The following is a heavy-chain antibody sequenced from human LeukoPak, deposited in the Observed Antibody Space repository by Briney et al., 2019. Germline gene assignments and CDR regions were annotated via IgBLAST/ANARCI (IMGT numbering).Heavy chain of an antibody. CDR1: GYSFNTYW. Sequence: GESLKISCKGSGYSFNTYWIAWVRQMPGKGLEWMGIIYPGDSDTRYSPSFQGQVTISADESISTAYLHWSSLKASDTAMYYCARDRSGSYEVDYWGQGTLVTVSS. CDR3: ARDRSGSYEVDY. V-gene: IGHV5-51*01. J-gene: IGHJ4*02. CDR2: IYPGDSDT. D-gene: IGHD1-26*01.